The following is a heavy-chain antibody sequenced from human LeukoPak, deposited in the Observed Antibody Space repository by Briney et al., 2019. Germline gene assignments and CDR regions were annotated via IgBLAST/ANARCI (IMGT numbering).Heavy chain of an antibody. CDR2: IYSGGST. CDR3: ARVVDGGYGRTAMVWDYYYMDV. J-gene: IGHJ6*03. CDR1: GFTVSSNY. D-gene: IGHD5-18*01. V-gene: IGHV3-53*01. Sequence: GGSLRLSCAASGFTVSSNYMSWVRQAPGKGLEWVSIIYSGGSTYYADSVKGRFTISRDNSKNTLYLQMNSLRAEDTAVYYCARVVDGGYGRTAMVWDYYYMDVWGKGTTVTVSS.